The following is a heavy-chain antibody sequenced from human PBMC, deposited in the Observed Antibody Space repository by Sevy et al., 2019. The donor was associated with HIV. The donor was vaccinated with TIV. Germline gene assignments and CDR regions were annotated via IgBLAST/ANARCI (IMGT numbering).Heavy chain of an antibody. V-gene: IGHV3-73*01. Sequence: GGSLRLSCAASGVTLSGSAMHWVRQASGKGLEWDGHIRSKPNSYATAYTASVKGRFIISRDDSKNTAYLQMNSLKIEDTAVYYCTRVWEYNSLTGYHRMDGFDIWGQGTMVTVSS. D-gene: IGHD3-9*01. J-gene: IGHJ3*02. CDR3: TRVWEYNSLTGYHRMDGFDI. CDR1: GVTLSGSA. CDR2: IRSKPNSYAT.